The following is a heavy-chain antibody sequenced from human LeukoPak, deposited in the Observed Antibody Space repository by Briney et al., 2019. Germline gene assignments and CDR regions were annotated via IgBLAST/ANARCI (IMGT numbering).Heavy chain of an antibody. Sequence: PSETLSLTCTVSGGSMRISTYYWGWIRQSPEKGLEWIGNIYDSGSSYYNPSLKSRVTMSVDTSKNQFSLKLSSVTAADTAVYYCARDSVVVVAATIAHTDAFDIWGQGTMVTVSS. CDR3: ARDSVVVVAATIAHTDAFDI. CDR2: IYDSGSS. J-gene: IGHJ3*02. V-gene: IGHV4-39*07. D-gene: IGHD2-15*01. CDR1: GGSMRISTYY.